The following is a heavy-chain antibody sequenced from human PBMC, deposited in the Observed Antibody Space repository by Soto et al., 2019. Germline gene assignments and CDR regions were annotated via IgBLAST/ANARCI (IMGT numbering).Heavy chain of an antibody. J-gene: IGHJ6*02. D-gene: IGHD5-18*01. V-gene: IGHV1-69*08. CDR1: GGTFSSYT. CDR2: IIPIPGIA. CDR3: ARESVQLWEPGTNYGMDV. Sequence: QVQLVQSGAEVKKPGSSVKVSCKASGGTFSSYTISWVRQAPGQGLEWMGRIIPIPGIANYAQKFQGRVTITADKSTSTAYMELSSLGSEDTAVYYCARESVQLWEPGTNYGMDVWGQGTTVTVSS.